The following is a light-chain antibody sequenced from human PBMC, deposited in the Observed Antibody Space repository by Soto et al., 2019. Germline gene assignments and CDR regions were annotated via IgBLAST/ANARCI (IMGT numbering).Light chain of an antibody. V-gene: IGKV3-15*01. CDR2: GAS. J-gene: IGKJ1*01. CDR3: QLYNDWRT. Sequence: EIVMTQSPGTLSVSPGERATLSCRASQSVGSNLVWYRQRPGQAPSLLIYGASTRATGIPARFSGSGSGTEFTLTISSLQSEDFAVYYCQLYNDWRTFGQGTKVEIK. CDR1: QSVGSN.